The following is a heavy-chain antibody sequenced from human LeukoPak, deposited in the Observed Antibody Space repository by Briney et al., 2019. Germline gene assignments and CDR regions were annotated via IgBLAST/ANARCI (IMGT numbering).Heavy chain of an antibody. D-gene: IGHD2-2*01. V-gene: IGHV3-23*01. J-gene: IGHJ4*02. CDR1: GFTFSSYA. Sequence: GGSLRLSCAASGFTFSSYAMSWVRQAPGKGLEWVSAISGSGGSTYYADSVKGRFTISRDNSKNTLYLQMNSLRAEDTAVYYCAKNGDIVVVPAADGLDYWGQGTLVTVSS. CDR2: ISGSGGST. CDR3: AKNGDIVVVPAADGLDY.